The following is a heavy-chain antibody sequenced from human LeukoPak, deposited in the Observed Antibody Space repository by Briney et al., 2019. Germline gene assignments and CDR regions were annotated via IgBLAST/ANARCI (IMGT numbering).Heavy chain of an antibody. V-gene: IGHV1-3*01. J-gene: IGHJ4*02. Sequence: SSVKVSCKASGYIFTQYVVHWVRQPPGQRREWMGWIKAGNGDTKYSQNFQDRLTITRDTSESTVYMERSSMTSEDTALYYCARDDCGDTCYPGGYWGQGTLVTVSS. D-gene: IGHD2-21*01. CDR3: ARDDCGDTCYPGGY. CDR2: IKAGNGDT. CDR1: GYIFTQYV.